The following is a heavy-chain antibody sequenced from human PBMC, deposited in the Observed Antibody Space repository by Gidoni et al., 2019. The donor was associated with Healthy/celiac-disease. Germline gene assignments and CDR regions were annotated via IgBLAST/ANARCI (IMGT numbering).Heavy chain of an antibody. CDR3: ASGEGYCSGGSCYGFDI. V-gene: IGHV5-51*01. J-gene: IGHJ3*02. D-gene: IGHD2-15*01. CDR1: GYSFTSSW. Sequence: EVQLVQSGDEVKKPGESLKISCQGSGYSFTSSWIGWVRQMPGKVLEWMGIIYPGDSDTRYSPSFQGQVTISADKSISTAYLQWSSLKASDTAMYYCASGEGYCSGGSCYGFDIWGQGTMVTVSS. CDR2: IYPGDSDT.